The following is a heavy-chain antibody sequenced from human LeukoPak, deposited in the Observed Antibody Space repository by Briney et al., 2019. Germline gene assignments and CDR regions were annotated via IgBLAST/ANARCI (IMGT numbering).Heavy chain of an antibody. D-gene: IGHD3-22*01. V-gene: IGHV3-64*04. CDR1: GFTFSSYA. Sequence: GGSLRLSCSASGFTFSSYAMHWVRQAPGKGLEYVSAISSNGGSTYYADSVKGRFTISRDKAKSTLYLQMNSLRVEDTAVYYCARSANYFDTSGQDYWGQGTLVTVSS. CDR2: ISSNGGST. J-gene: IGHJ4*02. CDR3: ARSANYFDTSGQDY.